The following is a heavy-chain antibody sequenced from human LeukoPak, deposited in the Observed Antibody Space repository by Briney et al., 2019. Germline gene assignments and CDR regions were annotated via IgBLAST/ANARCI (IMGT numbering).Heavy chain of an antibody. Sequence: SETLSLTCTVSGGSISSSNWWSWVRQPPGKGLEWIGEIYHSGSTNYNPSLKSRVTISVDKSKNQFSLKLSSVTAADTAVYYCARLDDYVWGSYGDYWGQGTLVTVSS. D-gene: IGHD3-16*01. V-gene: IGHV4-4*02. CDR3: ARLDDYVWGSYGDY. CDR2: IYHSGST. J-gene: IGHJ4*02. CDR1: GGSISSSNW.